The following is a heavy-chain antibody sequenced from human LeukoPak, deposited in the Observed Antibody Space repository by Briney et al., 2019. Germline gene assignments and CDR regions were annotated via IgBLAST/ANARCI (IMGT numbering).Heavy chain of an antibody. CDR1: GYSSTTYW. D-gene: IGHD1-26*01. CDR2: IYPGDSDT. J-gene: IGHJ4*02. CDR3: VRRESSTGSYPLFDH. V-gene: IGHV5-51*01. Sequence: GESLKISCKGSGYSSTTYWIGWVRQMPGKGLEWMGIIYPGDSDTRYSPSFQGQVTISADKSISTAYLQWDSLKASDTAMYYCVRRESSTGSYPLFDHWGQGTLVTVSS.